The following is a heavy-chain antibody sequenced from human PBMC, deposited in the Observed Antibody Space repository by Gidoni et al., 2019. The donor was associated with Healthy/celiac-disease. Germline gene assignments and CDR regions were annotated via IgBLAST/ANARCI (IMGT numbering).Heavy chain of an antibody. V-gene: IGHV3-23*01. Sequence: EVQLLESGGGLVQPGGSMRLSCAASGFPFISFAMSWVRQAPGKGLGWVSAISGSGGSTYYADSVKGRFTISRDNSKNTLYLQMNSLRAEDTAVYYCARGAYCGGDCYFYYYYGMDVWGQGTTVTVSS. CDR1: GFPFISFA. D-gene: IGHD2-21*02. J-gene: IGHJ6*02. CDR2: ISGSGGST. CDR3: ARGAYCGGDCYFYYYYGMDV.